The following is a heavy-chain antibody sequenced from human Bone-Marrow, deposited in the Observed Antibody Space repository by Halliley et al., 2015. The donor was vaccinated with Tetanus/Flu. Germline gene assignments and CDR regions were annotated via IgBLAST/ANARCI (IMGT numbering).Heavy chain of an antibody. V-gene: IGHV3-74*01. CDR2: INSEGTST. Sequence: WVSRINSEGTSTAYADFVTGRFTISRDNAKNTLYLQGSSLRDEDTAVYYCARGQPGYSNGWYDKWGQGTLVTVSS. D-gene: IGHD6-25*01. J-gene: IGHJ5*02. CDR3: ARGQPGYSNGWYDK.